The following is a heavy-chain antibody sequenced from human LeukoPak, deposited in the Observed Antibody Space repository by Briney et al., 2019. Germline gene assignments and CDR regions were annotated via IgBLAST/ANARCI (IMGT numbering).Heavy chain of an antibody. J-gene: IGHJ4*02. CDR1: GFTFSSFA. CDR2: ISDNSGNT. D-gene: IGHD5-18*01. CDR3: AKSQGYSQGFDY. V-gene: IGHV3-23*01. Sequence: GGSLRLSCAASGFTFSSFAMSWVRQAPGQGLEWVSAISDNSGNTYYADSVKGRFTISRDNSKNTLYLQMNNLRTEDTAVYYCAKSQGYSQGFDYWGQGTLVTVSS.